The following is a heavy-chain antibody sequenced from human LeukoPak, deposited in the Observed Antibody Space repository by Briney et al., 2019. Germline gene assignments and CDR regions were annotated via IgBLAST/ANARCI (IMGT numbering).Heavy chain of an antibody. D-gene: IGHD2-2*01. V-gene: IGHV3-7*01. Sequence: GGSLRLSCAASGFTFSSYWMSWVRQAPGKGLEWVANIKQDGSEKYYVDSVKGRFTISRDNAKNSLYLQMNSLRAEDTAVYYCAGHTYPDAFDIWGQGTMVTVSS. CDR1: GFTFSSYW. J-gene: IGHJ3*02. CDR2: IKQDGSEK. CDR3: AGHTYPDAFDI.